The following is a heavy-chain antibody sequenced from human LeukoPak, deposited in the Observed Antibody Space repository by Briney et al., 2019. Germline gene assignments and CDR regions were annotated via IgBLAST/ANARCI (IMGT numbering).Heavy chain of an antibody. Sequence: GASVKLSCKASGYTFTSYDINWVRQATGQGLEWMGWMSPKSGNTGYAQKFQGRVTMTRDTSISTAYMELGSLRSEDTAVYYCARVTGSIDYWGQGTLVTVSS. V-gene: IGHV1-8*01. CDR3: ARVTGSIDY. CDR1: GYTFTSYD. J-gene: IGHJ4*02. D-gene: IGHD1-26*01. CDR2: MSPKSGNT.